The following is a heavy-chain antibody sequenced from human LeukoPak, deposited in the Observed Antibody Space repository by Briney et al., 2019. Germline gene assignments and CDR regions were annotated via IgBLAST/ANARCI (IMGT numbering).Heavy chain of an antibody. Sequence: GGSLRLSCAASGFTFSTYAMSWVRQAPGKGLEWVSGISGSGGTTYYADSVKGHFTISRDNFKNTLYVQMNSLRAEDTAVYYCAKFRAASYYYYGMDVWGQGTTVTVSS. J-gene: IGHJ6*02. D-gene: IGHD6-25*01. CDR1: GFTFSTYA. CDR2: ISGSGGTT. V-gene: IGHV3-23*01. CDR3: AKFRAASYYYYGMDV.